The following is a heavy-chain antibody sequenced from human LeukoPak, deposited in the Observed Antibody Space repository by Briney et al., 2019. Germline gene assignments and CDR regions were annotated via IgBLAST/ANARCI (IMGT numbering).Heavy chain of an antibody. V-gene: IGHV3-30*04. Sequence: TGGSLRLSCAASGFTFSGFAMHWVRQAPGKGLEWVAVISYDGRNKYYADSVKGRFTISRDNSKNTLYLQMNSLRAEDTAVYYCARDVSGSGSFDYWGQGTLVTVSS. J-gene: IGHJ4*02. CDR1: GFTFSGFA. CDR3: ARDVSGSGSFDY. D-gene: IGHD3-10*01. CDR2: ISYDGRNK.